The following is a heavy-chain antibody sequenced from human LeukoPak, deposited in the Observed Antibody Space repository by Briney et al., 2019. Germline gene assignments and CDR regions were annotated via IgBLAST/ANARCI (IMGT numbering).Heavy chain of an antibody. V-gene: IGHV3-30*18. CDR3: ANDGTRQAEHIHY. CDR1: GVTFSNYG. D-gene: IGHD1-14*01. J-gene: IGHJ4*02. CDR2: LSYDGTNE. Sequence: GGSLRLSCAASGVTFSNYGMQWGRQAPGEGGERGAVLSYDGTNEYYADSVNAPFPISRHNSKNTLYLQINSPRPDDTAVYYCANDGTRQAEHIHYWGQGTLVTVSS.